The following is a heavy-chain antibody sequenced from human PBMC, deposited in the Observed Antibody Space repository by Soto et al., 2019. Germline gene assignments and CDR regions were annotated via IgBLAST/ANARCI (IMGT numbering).Heavy chain of an antibody. CDR3: ARRGFWSGYYQN. J-gene: IGHJ4*02. CDR2: INHRGST. D-gene: IGHD3-3*01. Sequence: QVQLQQWGAGLLKPSETLSLTCAVYGGSFSGYYWSWIRPPPGQGLEWIGEINHRGSTNYNPSLKSRVTISVDTSKNQFSRKLSSVTAADTAVDYCARRGFWSGYYQNWGRGTLVTVSS. CDR1: GGSFSGYY. V-gene: IGHV4-34*01.